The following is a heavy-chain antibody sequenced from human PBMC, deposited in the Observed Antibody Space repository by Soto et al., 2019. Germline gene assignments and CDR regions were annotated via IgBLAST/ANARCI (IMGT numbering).Heavy chain of an antibody. CDR2: IYPGDSGT. V-gene: IGHV5-51*01. D-gene: IGHD2-15*01. Sequence: GESLKISCKGSGYSFTSYWIGWVRQMPGKGLEWMGIIYPGDSGTRYSPSFQGQVTISADKSSITAYLQWSSLNASDTAMYYCARQGCSGSSCYYYYGMDVWGQGTTVTVSS. CDR1: GYSFTSYW. J-gene: IGHJ6*02. CDR3: ARQGCSGSSCYYYYGMDV.